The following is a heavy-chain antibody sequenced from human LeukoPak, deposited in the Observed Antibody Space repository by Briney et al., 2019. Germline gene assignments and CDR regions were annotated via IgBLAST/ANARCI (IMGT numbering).Heavy chain of an antibody. CDR1: GGSISSYY. J-gene: IGHJ5*02. CDR3: ARERIAARGGNWFDP. CDR2: IYYSGST. D-gene: IGHD6-6*01. V-gene: IGHV4-59*01. Sequence: SETLSLTCTVSGGSISSYYWSWIRQPPGKGLEWIGYIYYSGSTNYNPSLKSRVTISVDTSKNQFSLKLSSVTAADTAVYYCARERIAARGGNWFDPWGQGTLATVSS.